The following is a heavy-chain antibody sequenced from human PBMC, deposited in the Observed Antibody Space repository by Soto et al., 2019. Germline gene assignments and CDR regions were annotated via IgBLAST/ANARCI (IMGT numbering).Heavy chain of an antibody. Sequence: GGSLRLSCSASGFTFSSYAMHWVRQAPGKGLEYVSAISSNGGSTYYADSVKGRFTISRDNSKNTLYLQMSSLRAEDTAVYYCVKDRKEPVLLWFGGDAFDIWGQGTMVTVSS. V-gene: IGHV3-64D*08. CDR1: GFTFSSYA. J-gene: IGHJ3*02. D-gene: IGHD3-10*01. CDR3: VKDRKEPVLLWFGGDAFDI. CDR2: ISSNGGST.